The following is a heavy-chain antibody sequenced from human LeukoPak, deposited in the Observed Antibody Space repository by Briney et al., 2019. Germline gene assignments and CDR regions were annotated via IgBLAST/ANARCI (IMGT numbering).Heavy chain of an antibody. D-gene: IGHD3-9*01. J-gene: IGHJ4*02. CDR2: IYTSGST. CDR3: ARHDYDILTEFDY. V-gene: IGHV4-59*10. CDR1: GGSFSGYY. Sequence: SETLSLTCAVYGGSFSGYYWSWIRQPAGKGLEWIGRIYTSGSTNYNPSLKSRVTMSVDTSKNQFSLKLSSVTAADTAVYSCARHDYDILTEFDYWGQGTLVTVSS.